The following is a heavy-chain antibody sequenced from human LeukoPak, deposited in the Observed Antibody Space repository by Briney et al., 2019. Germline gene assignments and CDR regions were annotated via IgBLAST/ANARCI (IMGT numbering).Heavy chain of an antibody. D-gene: IGHD2-21*02. J-gene: IGHJ4*02. CDR1: GFTFSSYS. CDR3: ARDAWYCGGDCYTDY. Sequence: GGSLRLSCAASGFTFSSYSMNWVRQAPGKGLEWVSSIGSSSSYIYYADSVKGRFTISRDNAKNSLYLQMNSLRAEDTAVYYCARDAWYCGGDCYTDYWGQGTLVTVSS. CDR2: IGSSSSYI. V-gene: IGHV3-21*01.